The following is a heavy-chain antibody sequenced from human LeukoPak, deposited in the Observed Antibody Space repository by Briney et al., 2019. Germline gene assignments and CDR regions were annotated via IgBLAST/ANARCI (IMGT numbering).Heavy chain of an antibody. Sequence: GGSLRLSCAASGFTFSSYAMHWVRQAPGKGLEWVAVISYDGSNKYYADSVKGRFTISRDNSKNTLYLQMNSLRAEDTAVYYCARGHNRTGWGQGYCSSTSCPTFDYWGQGTLVTVSS. CDR1: GFTFSSYA. CDR3: ARGHNRTGWGQGYCSSTSCPTFDY. D-gene: IGHD2-2*01. CDR2: ISYDGSNK. J-gene: IGHJ4*02. V-gene: IGHV3-30-3*01.